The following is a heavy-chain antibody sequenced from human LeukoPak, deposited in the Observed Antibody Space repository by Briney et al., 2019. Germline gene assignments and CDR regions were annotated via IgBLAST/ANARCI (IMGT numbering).Heavy chain of an antibody. CDR2: IGGSGGST. V-gene: IGHV3-23*01. J-gene: IGHJ6*02. CDR1: GFTFSSYA. Sequence: PGGSLRLSCAASGFTFSSYAMSWVRQAPGKGLEWVSAIGGSGGSTYYADSVKGRFTISRDNSKNTLYLQMNSLRAEDTAVYYCAKPASVSYGYYYGMDVWGQGTTVTVSS. CDR3: AKPASVSYGYYYGMDV. D-gene: IGHD5-18*01.